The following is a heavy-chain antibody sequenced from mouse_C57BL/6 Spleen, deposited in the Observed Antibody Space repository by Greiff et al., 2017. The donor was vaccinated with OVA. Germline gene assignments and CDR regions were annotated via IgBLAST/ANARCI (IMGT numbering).Heavy chain of an antibody. Sequence: VKLLESGPELVKPGASVKISCKASGYAFSSSWMNWVKQRPGKGLEWIGRIYPGDGDTNYNGKFKGKATLTADKSSSTAYMQLSSLTSEDSAVYFCARQGYDYDWFAYWGQGTLVTVSA. CDR1: GYAFSSSW. D-gene: IGHD2-4*01. V-gene: IGHV1-82*01. CDR3: ARQGYDYDWFAY. CDR2: IYPGDGDT. J-gene: IGHJ3*01.